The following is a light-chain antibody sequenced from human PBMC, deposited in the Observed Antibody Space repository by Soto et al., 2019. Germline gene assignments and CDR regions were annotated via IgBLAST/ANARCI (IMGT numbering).Light chain of an antibody. CDR2: GAS. CDR3: QQRSNWAT. CDR1: QSVSSSY. V-gene: IGKV3D-20*02. Sequence: IVLTQSPGTLSLSPGERATLSFRASQSVSSSYLAWYQQKPGQAPRLLIYGASSRATGIPDRFSGSGSGTDFTITISSLEPEDFAVYYCQQRSNWATFGPGTKVDI. J-gene: IGKJ3*01.